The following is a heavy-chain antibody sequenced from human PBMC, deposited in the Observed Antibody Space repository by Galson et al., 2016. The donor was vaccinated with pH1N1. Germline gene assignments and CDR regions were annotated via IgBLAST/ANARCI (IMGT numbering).Heavy chain of an antibody. Sequence: SLRLSCAASGFTFSSYAMSWVRQAPGKGLEWVSAISGSGGYTYFADYVQGRLTISRDNPKNTLYLQMNTLRAEDTDVYYCARDNLRGSGSPDASDVWGQGTMVTVSS. CDR2: ISGSGGYT. V-gene: IGHV3-23*01. J-gene: IGHJ3*01. CDR1: GFTFSSYA. D-gene: IGHD3-10*02. CDR3: ARDNLRGSGSPDASDV.